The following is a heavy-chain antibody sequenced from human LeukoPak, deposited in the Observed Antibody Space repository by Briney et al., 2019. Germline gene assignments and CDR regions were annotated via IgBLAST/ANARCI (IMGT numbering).Heavy chain of an antibody. V-gene: IGHV3-30*04. CDR2: ISYDGSDK. J-gene: IGHJ5*02. CDR1: GFTFSSYA. CDR3: ARVYSSGWYHWFDT. D-gene: IGHD6-19*01. Sequence: GGSLRLSCAASGFTFSSYALHWVRQAPGKGLEWVAVISYDGSDKYYADSVKGRFTISRDNSKNTLYLQMNSLRAEDTAIYYCARVYSSGWYHWFDTWGQGTLVTVSS.